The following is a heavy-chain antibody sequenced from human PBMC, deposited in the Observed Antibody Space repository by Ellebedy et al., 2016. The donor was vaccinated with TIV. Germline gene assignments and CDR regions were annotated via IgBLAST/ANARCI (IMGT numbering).Heavy chain of an antibody. J-gene: IGHJ4*02. V-gene: IGHV2-5*02. CDR3: VHRRTLSGSWNFGSFDY. D-gene: IGHD1-26*01. Sequence: SGPTLVKPTQTLTLTCTFSGFSLVTSGVGVGWLRQPPGKALEWLAFAYWDDDNRYNPFLRSRLTVTKDTSKSQVVLTLTNLDPVDTATYFCVHRRTLSGSWNFGSFDYWGQGILVTVSS. CDR2: AYWDDDN. CDR1: GFSLVTSGVG.